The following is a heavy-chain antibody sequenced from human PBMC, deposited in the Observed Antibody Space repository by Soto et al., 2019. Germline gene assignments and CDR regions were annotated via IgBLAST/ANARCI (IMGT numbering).Heavy chain of an antibody. J-gene: IGHJ3*01. CDR1: GYIFNKYG. CDR2: ISAFNGYT. Sequence: GASVKVSCKASGYIFNKYGFNWVRQAPGQGLEWMGRISAFNGYTSFAQKFQGRVTLTTDTSTNTAYMELSSLRSDDTAIYYCARGRGVVIPAGTPDAFDVWGQGTMVTVSS. CDR3: ARGRGVVIPAGTPDAFDV. D-gene: IGHD2-21*01. V-gene: IGHV1-18*01.